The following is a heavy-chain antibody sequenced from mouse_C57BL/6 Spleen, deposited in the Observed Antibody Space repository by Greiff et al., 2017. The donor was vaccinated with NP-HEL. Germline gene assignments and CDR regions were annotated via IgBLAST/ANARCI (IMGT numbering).Heavy chain of an antibody. Sequence: EVQLQQSGPELVKPGASVKISCKASGYTFTDYYMNWVKQSHGKSLEWIGDINPNNGGTSYNQKFKGKATLTVDKSSSTAYMELRSLTSEDSAVYYCARGGYYYGPYYAMDYWGQRTSVTVSS. D-gene: IGHD1-1*01. V-gene: IGHV1-26*01. CDR2: INPNNGGT. CDR1: GYTFTDYY. CDR3: ARGGYYYGPYYAMDY. J-gene: IGHJ4*01.